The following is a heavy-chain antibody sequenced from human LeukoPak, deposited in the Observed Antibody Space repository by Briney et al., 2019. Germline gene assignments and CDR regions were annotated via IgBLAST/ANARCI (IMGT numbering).Heavy chain of an antibody. V-gene: IGHV3-73*01. Sequence: GGSLRLSCAASGFSFSGSATHWVRQASEKGLEWVGRIRSKANSYATAYAASVKGRFTISRDDSKNTAYLQMNSLKTEDTAVYYCTTSGLEWLSPNYYFDYWGQGTLVTVSS. CDR3: TTSGLEWLSPNYYFDY. D-gene: IGHD3-3*01. J-gene: IGHJ4*02. CDR1: GFSFSGSA. CDR2: IRSKANSYAT.